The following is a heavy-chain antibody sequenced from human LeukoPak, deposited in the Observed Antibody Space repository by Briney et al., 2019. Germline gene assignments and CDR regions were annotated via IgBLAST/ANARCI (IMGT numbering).Heavy chain of an antibody. CDR1: GGSISSYY. Sequence: SETLSLTCTVSGGSISSYYWSWIRQPPGKGLEWIGYIYYSGSTNYNPSLKSRVTISVGTSKNQFSLKLSSVTAADTAVYYCARAVAATFDPWGQGTLVTVSS. J-gene: IGHJ5*02. D-gene: IGHD6-25*01. V-gene: IGHV4-59*01. CDR3: ARAVAATFDP. CDR2: IYYSGST.